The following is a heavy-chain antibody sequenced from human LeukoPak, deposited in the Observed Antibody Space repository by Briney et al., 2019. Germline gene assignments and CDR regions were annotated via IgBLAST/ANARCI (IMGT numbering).Heavy chain of an antibody. J-gene: IGHJ1*01. CDR1: GGTFSSYA. CDR3: ARPICGGDCYTAWEYFQH. CDR2: IIPIFGIA. Sequence: GASVKVSCKASGGTFSSYAISWVRQAPGQGLEWMGRIIPIFGIANYAQKFQGRVTITADKSTSTAYMELSSLRSEDTAVYYCARPICGGDCYTAWEYFQHWGQGTLVTASS. V-gene: IGHV1-69*04. D-gene: IGHD2-21*02.